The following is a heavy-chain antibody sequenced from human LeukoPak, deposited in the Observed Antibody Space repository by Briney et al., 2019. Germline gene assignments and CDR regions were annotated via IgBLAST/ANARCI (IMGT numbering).Heavy chain of an antibody. CDR1: GFIFSNYG. V-gene: IGHV3-21*06. J-gene: IGHJ2*01. CDR3: ARGADSYGDYWYFDL. Sequence: GGSLRLSCAASGFIFSNYGMSWVRQAPGKGLEWVSSISFSSTHIYYADSIQGRFTISRDNAENSLYLQMNSLRAEDTAVYYCARGADSYGDYWYFDLWGRGTLVTVSS. CDR2: ISFSSTHI. D-gene: IGHD4-17*01.